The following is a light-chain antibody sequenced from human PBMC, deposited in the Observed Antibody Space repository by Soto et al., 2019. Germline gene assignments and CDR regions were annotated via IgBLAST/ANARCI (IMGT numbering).Light chain of an antibody. J-gene: IGKJ1*01. V-gene: IGKV3-20*01. Sequence: EIVMTQSPGTLSLSPVELATLSFMASQSVDTNYLAWYQQKPGQAPRLLIYDASSRATGIPDRFSGSGSGTDFTLTIHRLEPEDFAVYYCQQYDSSSWTFGQGTKVDIK. CDR2: DAS. CDR1: QSVDTNY. CDR3: QQYDSSSWT.